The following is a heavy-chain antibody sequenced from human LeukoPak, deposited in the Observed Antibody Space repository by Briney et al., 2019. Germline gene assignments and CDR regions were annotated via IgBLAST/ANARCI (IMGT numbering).Heavy chain of an antibody. CDR3: ASLVQDYYDSSGYSPWGSYYYGMDV. Sequence: GRSLRLSCAASGFTFSSYWMHWVRQAPGKGPVWVSRINSDGSSTSYADSVKGRLTISRDNAKNMLYLQMNSLRAEDTAVYYCASLVQDYYDSSGYSPWGSYYYGMDVWGQGTTVTVSS. V-gene: IGHV3-74*01. J-gene: IGHJ6*02. D-gene: IGHD3-22*01. CDR2: INSDGSST. CDR1: GFTFSSYW.